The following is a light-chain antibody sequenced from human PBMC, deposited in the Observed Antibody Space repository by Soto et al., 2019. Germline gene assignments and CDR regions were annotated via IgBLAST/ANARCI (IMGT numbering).Light chain of an antibody. J-gene: IGKJ1*01. CDR3: QQYYSSWT. Sequence: DIVMTQSTDSLTVSLGERAAISCTSSQSVLYSSNNKNYLAWYQQKPGQPPKLLIYWASTRESGVPERFSGSGSGTDFTPTISSLQAEDVAVYYCQQYYSSWTFGQGTKVDIK. CDR1: QSVLYSSNNKNY. CDR2: WAS. V-gene: IGKV4-1*01.